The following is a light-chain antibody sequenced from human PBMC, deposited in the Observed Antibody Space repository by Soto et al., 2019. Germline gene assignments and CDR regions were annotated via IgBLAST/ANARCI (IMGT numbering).Light chain of an antibody. CDR3: QQFSSYPLT. Sequence: PGERATLSCRASQSVSSNLAWYQQKPGQAPRLLIYDASSRATGIPDRFSGGGSGTDFILTISRLEPEDFAVYDCQQFSSYPLTVGGGTKVDIK. CDR1: QSVSSN. CDR2: DAS. J-gene: IGKJ4*01. V-gene: IGKV3-20*01.